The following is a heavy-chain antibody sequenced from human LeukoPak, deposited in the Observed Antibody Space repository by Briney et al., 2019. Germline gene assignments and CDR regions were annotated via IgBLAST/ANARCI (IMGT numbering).Heavy chain of an antibody. V-gene: IGHV3-21*01. D-gene: IGHD2-15*01. CDR3: ARGRASVVYFDY. Sequence: GSLRLSCAASGFTFSSYSMNWVRQAPGKGLEWVSSISSSSSYIYYADSVKGRFTISRDNAKNSLYLQMNSLRAEDTAVYYCARGRASVVYFDYWGQGTLVTVSS. J-gene: IGHJ4*02. CDR1: GFTFSSYS. CDR2: ISSSSSYI.